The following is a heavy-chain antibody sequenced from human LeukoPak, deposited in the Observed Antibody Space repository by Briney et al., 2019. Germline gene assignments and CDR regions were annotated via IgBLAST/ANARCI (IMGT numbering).Heavy chain of an antibody. Sequence: SETLSLTCTVSGVSINSGDYYWSWIRQPPGXGXXXIEYIHHSGSTXXXPSLQSRVTISIDTSKNQFSLKLSSVTAADTAVYYCARGRSSSWSFDYWGQGTLVTVSS. V-gene: IGHV4-30-4*01. CDR1: GVSINSGDYY. CDR2: IHHSGST. CDR3: ARGRSSSWSFDY. J-gene: IGHJ4*02. D-gene: IGHD6-13*01.